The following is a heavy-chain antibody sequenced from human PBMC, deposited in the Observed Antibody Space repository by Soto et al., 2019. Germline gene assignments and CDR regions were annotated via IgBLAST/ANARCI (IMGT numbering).Heavy chain of an antibody. CDR1: GFTFSSHA. Sequence: EVQLLESGGGLVQPGGSLRLSCAASGFTFSSHAMTWVRQAAGKGLEWVSSSGESGDPTYYADSVKGRFTISRDNSKNTLYLQMKTLRAEDTAVYYCAPMSSVSGGADNWGQGTLVTVSS. CDR2: SGESGDPT. D-gene: IGHD3-16*01. V-gene: IGHV3-23*01. CDR3: APMSSVSGGADN. J-gene: IGHJ4*02.